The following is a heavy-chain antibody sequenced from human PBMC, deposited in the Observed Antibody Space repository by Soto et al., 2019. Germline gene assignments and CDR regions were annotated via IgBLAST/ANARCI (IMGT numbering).Heavy chain of an antibody. V-gene: IGHV4-34*01. CDR3: ARAASPRVYYYYGMDV. CDR1: GGSFSGYY. J-gene: IGHJ6*02. Sequence: SETLSLTCAVYGGSFSGYYWSWIRQPPGKGLEWIGEINHSGSTNYNPSLKSRVTISVDTSKNQFSLKLSSVTAADTAVYYCARAASPRVYYYYGMDVWGQGTTVTVSS. CDR2: INHSGST.